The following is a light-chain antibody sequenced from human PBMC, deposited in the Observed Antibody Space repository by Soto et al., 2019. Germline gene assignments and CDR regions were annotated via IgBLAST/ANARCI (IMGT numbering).Light chain of an antibody. CDR2: DAS. Sequence: DIPMTQSPSTLSAFVGDTVTLTCRASQSTGGWLAWYQQKPGKAPKLLIYDASSLESGVPSRFSGSGSGTEFTLTISSLQPDDFATYYCQESGTFGQGTKVEIK. V-gene: IGKV1-5*01. J-gene: IGKJ1*01. CDR1: QSTGGW. CDR3: QESGT.